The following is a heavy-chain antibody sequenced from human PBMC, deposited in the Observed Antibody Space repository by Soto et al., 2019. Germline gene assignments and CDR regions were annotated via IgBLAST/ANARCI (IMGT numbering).Heavy chain of an antibody. CDR3: AGGVYYNSSGYSFDVFDI. V-gene: IGHV1-18*01. CDR1: GYTFTSYG. Sequence: ASVKVSCKASGYTFTSYGISWVRQAPGQGLEWMGWISTYNGNTNFTQKLQGRVTMTTDTSTSTAYMELRSLRSDDTAVYNYAGGVYYNSSGYSFDVFDIWGKGTMATV. CDR2: ISTYNGNT. J-gene: IGHJ3*02. D-gene: IGHD3-22*01.